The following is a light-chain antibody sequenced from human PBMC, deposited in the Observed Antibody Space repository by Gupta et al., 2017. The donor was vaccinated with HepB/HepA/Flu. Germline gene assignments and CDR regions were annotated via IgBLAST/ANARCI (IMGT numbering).Light chain of an antibody. J-gene: IGKJ1*01. CDR2: GAS. CDR1: QDVHTN. Sequence: EIVMTPSPATLSVSPGERVAFSCRASQDVHTNLAWMQQKAGQAPKVLFYGASARATGVPARFIGSGSRTEFTLTITSLQSEDVAVYVCQQYNNWPWTFGQGTKVEI. CDR3: QQYNNWPWT. V-gene: IGKV3-15*01.